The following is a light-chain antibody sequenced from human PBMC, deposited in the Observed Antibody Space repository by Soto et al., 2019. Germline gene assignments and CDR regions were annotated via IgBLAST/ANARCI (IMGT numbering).Light chain of an antibody. CDR2: GAS. V-gene: IGKV3-15*01. CDR1: KSVSSN. J-gene: IGKJ2*01. Sequence: EIVMTPPPANLSVSPGERTTLSTMARKSVSSNLAWYQQKPGQGPRLLIYGASTRATGTPARFSGSGSGTEFTLTISSKQSEDFAVYYCQQYNKWPPYAFGQGTKVEIK. CDR3: QQYNKWPPYA.